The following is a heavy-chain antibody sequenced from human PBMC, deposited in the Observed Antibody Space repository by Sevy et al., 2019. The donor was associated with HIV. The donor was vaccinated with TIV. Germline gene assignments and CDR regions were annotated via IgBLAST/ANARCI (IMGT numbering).Heavy chain of an antibody. Sequence: GGSLRLSCAASGFTFSKYSMSWVRQPPGKGLEWVSTLSFGCGEINHADSVKGRFTISRDNSKNSLYLQMINLRAEDTVVYYCAREGCTKPHDYWGQGTLVTVSS. CDR1: GFTFSKYS. CDR3: AREGCTKPHDY. J-gene: IGHJ4*02. CDR2: LSFGCGEI. D-gene: IGHD2-8*01. V-gene: IGHV3-23*01.